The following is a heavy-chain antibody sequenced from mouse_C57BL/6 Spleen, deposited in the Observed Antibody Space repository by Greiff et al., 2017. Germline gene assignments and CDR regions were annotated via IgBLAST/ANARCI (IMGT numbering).Heavy chain of an antibody. Sequence: EVKLVESGGGLVKPGGSLKLSCAASGFTFSSYAMSWVRQTPEKRLEWVATISDGGSYTYYPDNVKGRFTISRDNAKNNLYLQMSHLKSEDTAMYYCARDSNYHINYAMDYWGQGTSVTVSS. J-gene: IGHJ4*01. CDR3: ARDSNYHINYAMDY. CDR1: GFTFSSYA. CDR2: ISDGGSYT. D-gene: IGHD2-5*01. V-gene: IGHV5-4*01.